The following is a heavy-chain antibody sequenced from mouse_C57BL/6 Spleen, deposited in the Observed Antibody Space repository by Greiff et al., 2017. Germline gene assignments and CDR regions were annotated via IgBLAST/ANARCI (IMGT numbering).Heavy chain of an antibody. D-gene: IGHD3-2*02. Sequence: VQLQQPGAELVRPGTSVKLSCKASGYTFTSYWMHWVKQRPGQGLEWIGVIDPSDSYTNYNQKFKGKATLTVDTSSSTAYMQLSSLTSEDSAVYYCAREGTAQERYYAMDYWGQGTSVTVSS. CDR2: IDPSDSYT. CDR1: GYTFTSYW. V-gene: IGHV1-59*01. J-gene: IGHJ4*01. CDR3: AREGTAQERYYAMDY.